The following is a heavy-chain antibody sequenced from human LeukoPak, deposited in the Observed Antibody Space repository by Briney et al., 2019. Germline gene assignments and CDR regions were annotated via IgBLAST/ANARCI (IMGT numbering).Heavy chain of an antibody. CDR3: ARAGYSYGSPSYYYFYGMDV. Sequence: ASVKVSFKASGYTFTSYGISWVRQAPGQGLEWMGWISAYNGNTNYAQKLQGRVTMTTDTSTSTAYMELRSLRSDDTAVYYCARAGYSYGSPSYYYFYGMDVWGQGTTVTVSS. J-gene: IGHJ6*02. D-gene: IGHD5-18*01. V-gene: IGHV1-18*01. CDR2: ISAYNGNT. CDR1: GYTFTSYG.